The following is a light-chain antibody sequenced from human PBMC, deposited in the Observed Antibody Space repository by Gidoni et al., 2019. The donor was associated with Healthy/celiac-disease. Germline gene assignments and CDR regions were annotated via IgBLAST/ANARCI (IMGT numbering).Light chain of an antibody. J-gene: IGKJ1*01. Sequence: DIQMTQSPSTLSASVGDRVTITCRASQSISSWLAWYQQKPGKAPKLLIYKASSLESGVPSRFSGSGSGTEFTLTISSLQPDDFATYYCQQYNSYSGGRTFXQXTKVEIK. CDR3: QQYNSYSGGRT. CDR1: QSISSW. CDR2: KAS. V-gene: IGKV1-5*03.